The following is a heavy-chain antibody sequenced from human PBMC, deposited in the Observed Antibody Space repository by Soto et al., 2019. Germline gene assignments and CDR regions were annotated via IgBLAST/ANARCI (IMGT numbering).Heavy chain of an antibody. CDR3: ARASYCSSNSCGSDY. CDR2: IIPIFGTA. CDR1: GCTFSSYA. J-gene: IGHJ4*02. V-gene: IGHV1-69*13. D-gene: IGHD2-2*01. Sequence: GASVKVSCKASGCTFSSYAISWVRQAPGQGLEWMGGIIPIFGTANYAQKFQGRVTITADESTSTAYMELSSLRSEDTAVYYCARASYCSSNSCGSDYWGQGTLVTVSS.